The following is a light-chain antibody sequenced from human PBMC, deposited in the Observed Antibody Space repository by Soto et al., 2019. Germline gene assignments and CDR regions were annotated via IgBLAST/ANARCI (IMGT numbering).Light chain of an antibody. CDR3: QHYDGSPRT. J-gene: IGKJ2*01. V-gene: IGKV3-20*01. CDR2: DAS. CDR1: QSVSSSY. Sequence: EIVLTQSPGTLSLSLGERATLSCRASQSVSSSYLAWYQQKPGQAPRLLIHDASSRATGIPDRFSGSGSGTDFTLTISRLEPEDFAVYYCQHYDGSPRTFGQGTKVEIK.